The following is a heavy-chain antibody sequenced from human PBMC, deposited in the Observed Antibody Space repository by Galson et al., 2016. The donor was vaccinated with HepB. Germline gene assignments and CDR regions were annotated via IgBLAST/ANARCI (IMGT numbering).Heavy chain of an antibody. Sequence: SLRLSCAASGFSFSRFTMHWVRQAPGKGLEWLAVISYEVRNEEYADSVKGRFTISRDNSKNTLYLQMSSLTSEDTAVYYCVGDQSSIFGVVILSAWGQGMLVAVSS. J-gene: IGHJ4*02. CDR1: GFSFSRFT. V-gene: IGHV3-30*04. D-gene: IGHD3-3*01. CDR2: ISYEVRNE. CDR3: VGDQSSIFGVVILSA.